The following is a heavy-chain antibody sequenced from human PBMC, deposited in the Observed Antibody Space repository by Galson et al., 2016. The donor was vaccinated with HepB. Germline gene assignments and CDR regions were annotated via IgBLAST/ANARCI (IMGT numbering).Heavy chain of an antibody. J-gene: IGHJ3*02. CDR1: GFTFSTYN. Sequence: SLRLSCAASGFTFSTYNMNWVRQAPGKGLEWVSYMSSSSGVIYYADSVKGRFTISRDNAKNSLFLHMNSLRAEDTAVYYCVREQYPTDAFDIWGPGTMVIVSS. CDR2: MSSSSGVI. CDR3: VREQYPTDAFDI. V-gene: IGHV3-48*04. D-gene: IGHD2/OR15-2a*01.